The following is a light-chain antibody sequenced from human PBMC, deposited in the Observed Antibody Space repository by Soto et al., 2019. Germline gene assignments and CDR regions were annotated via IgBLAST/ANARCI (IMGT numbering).Light chain of an antibody. J-gene: IGKJ4*01. V-gene: IGKV1-9*01. CDR3: QQTRSYPST. Sequence: IQLTQSPSSLSASVGDSVTITCRASQGITSYLAWYQQKPGKAPNLLIYGASTLQSGVPSRFSGSGSGTDFTLTIHSLQAEDFATYYCQQTRSYPSTCGGGTKVDIK. CDR1: QGITSY. CDR2: GAS.